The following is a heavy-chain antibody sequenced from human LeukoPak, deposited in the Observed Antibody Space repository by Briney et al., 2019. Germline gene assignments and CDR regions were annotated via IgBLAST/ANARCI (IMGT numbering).Heavy chain of an antibody. D-gene: IGHD3-16*01. Sequence: GGSLRLSCAASAFTFSDFSMSWVRQAPGKGLEWVANIKQDGSEKYYVDSVKGRFTISRDNAKNSLYLQMNSLRAEDTAVYYCARVTDGQLGGFDYWGQGTLVTVSS. CDR2: IKQDGSEK. J-gene: IGHJ4*02. V-gene: IGHV3-7*05. CDR3: ARVTDGQLGGFDY. CDR1: AFTFSDFS.